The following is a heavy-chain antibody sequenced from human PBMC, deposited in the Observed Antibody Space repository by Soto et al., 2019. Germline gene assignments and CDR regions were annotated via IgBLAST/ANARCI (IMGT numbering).Heavy chain of an antibody. D-gene: IGHD3-22*01. CDR1: GFTFSSYG. Sequence: PGGSLRLSCAASGFTFSSYGMHWVRQAPGKGLEWVATIGYDGRNKNYADSVKGRFTISRDNSKNTLYLQMSSLRVEDTAVYYCARDYYDSSAARTAGYWGQGTLVTVSS. CDR2: IGYDGRNK. J-gene: IGHJ4*02. CDR3: ARDYYDSSAARTAGY. V-gene: IGHV3-33*01.